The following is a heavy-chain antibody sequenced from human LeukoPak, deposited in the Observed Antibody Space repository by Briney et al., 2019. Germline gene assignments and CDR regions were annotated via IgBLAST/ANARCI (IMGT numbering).Heavy chain of an antibody. CDR3: ARDTTRYYESSGFLD. V-gene: IGHV1-3*03. J-gene: IGHJ4*02. Sequence: ASVKVSCKASGYTFTSYSIHWVRQAPGQRLVWMGWINAGNGNTKYSQDFQGRVTITRDTAARTACMELSSLTNDDLAVYYCARDTTRYYESSGFLDWGQGTLVIVSS. CDR2: INAGNGNT. CDR1: GYTFTSYS. D-gene: IGHD3-22*01.